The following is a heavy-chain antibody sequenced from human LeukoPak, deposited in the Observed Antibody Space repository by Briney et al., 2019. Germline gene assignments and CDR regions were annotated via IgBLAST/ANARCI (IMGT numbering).Heavy chain of an antibody. Sequence: GGSLRLSCAASGFTFSSYGMHWVRQAPGKGLEWVSAISGSGGSTYYADSVKGRFTISRDNSKNTLCLQMNSLRAEDTAVYYCAKDLRGCSSTSCYYYYGMDVWGQGTTVTVSS. CDR1: GFTFSSYG. V-gene: IGHV3-23*01. J-gene: IGHJ6*02. CDR2: ISGSGGST. D-gene: IGHD2-2*01. CDR3: AKDLRGCSSTSCYYYYGMDV.